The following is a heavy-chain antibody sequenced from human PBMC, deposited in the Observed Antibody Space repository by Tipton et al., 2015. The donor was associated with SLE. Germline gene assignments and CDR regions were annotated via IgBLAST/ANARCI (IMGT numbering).Heavy chain of an antibody. CDR2: MSSRGTT. D-gene: IGHD3-3*01. J-gene: IGHJ4*02. Sequence: TLSLTCTVSGASNSSDNYYWGWIRQSPGKGLEWIGSMSSRGTTYANPSLKSRVTVSVDTSKNPFSLNLRSVTTADTAVYYCARHGAYFGFWSGYRFDYWGQGTLVTVSS. V-gene: IGHV4-39*01. CDR3: ARHGAYFGFWSGYRFDY. CDR1: GASNSSDNYY.